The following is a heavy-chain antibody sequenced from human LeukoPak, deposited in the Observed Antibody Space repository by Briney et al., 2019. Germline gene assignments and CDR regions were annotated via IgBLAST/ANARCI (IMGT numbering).Heavy chain of an antibody. CDR1: GFTFSSYA. Sequence: GSLRLSCAASGFTFSSYAMSWVRQVLGKGLEWVSAISGSGGSAFYADSVKGRFTISRDNSKNTLYLQMNSLRAEDTAVYYCAKVNSGSYLFYFDYWGQGTLATVSS. CDR2: ISGSGGSA. V-gene: IGHV3-23*01. J-gene: IGHJ4*02. CDR3: AKVNSGSYLFYFDY. D-gene: IGHD1-26*01.